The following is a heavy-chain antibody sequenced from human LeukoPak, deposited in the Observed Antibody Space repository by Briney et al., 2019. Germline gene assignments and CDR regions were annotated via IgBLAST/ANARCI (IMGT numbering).Heavy chain of an antibody. CDR1: GDSISTYY. CDR2: IRYSGSA. D-gene: IGHD2-8*01. Sequence: SETLSLTCTVSGDSISTYYWSWIRQPPGKGLEWIGYIRYSGSANYNPSLRSRVTISIDTSKNQFSLKLSSVTAADTAVYHCARLVYASRVDYFDYWGQGTLVTVSS. J-gene: IGHJ4*02. V-gene: IGHV4-59*08. CDR3: ARLVYASRVDYFDY.